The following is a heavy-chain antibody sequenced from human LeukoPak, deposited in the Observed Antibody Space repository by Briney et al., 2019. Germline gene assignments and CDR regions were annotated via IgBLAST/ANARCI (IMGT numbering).Heavy chain of an antibody. CDR3: ARGYGDYDFWSGYSLDAFDI. V-gene: IGHV1-69*05. CDR2: IIPIFGTA. J-gene: IGHJ3*02. Sequence: SVKVSCKASGGTFSSYAISWVRQAPGQGLEWMGGIIPIFGTANYAQKFQGRVTITTDESTSTAYMELSSLRSEDTAVYYCARGYGDYDFWSGYSLDAFDIWGQGTMVTVSS. D-gene: IGHD3-3*01. CDR1: GGTFSSYA.